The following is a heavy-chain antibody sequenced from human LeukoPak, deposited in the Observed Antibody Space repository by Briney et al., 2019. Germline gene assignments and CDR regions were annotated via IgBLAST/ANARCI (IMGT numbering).Heavy chain of an antibody. D-gene: IGHD2-15*01. J-gene: IGHJ4*02. CDR2: IYSGGST. CDR1: GFTFSSYA. CDR3: ARASLYCSGGSCYGY. V-gene: IGHV3-53*01. Sequence: PGRSLRLSCAASGFTFSSYAMHWVRQAPGKGLEWVSVIYSGGSTYYADSVKGRFTISRDNSKNTLYLQMNSLRAEDTAVYYCARASLYCSGGSCYGYWGQGTLVTVSS.